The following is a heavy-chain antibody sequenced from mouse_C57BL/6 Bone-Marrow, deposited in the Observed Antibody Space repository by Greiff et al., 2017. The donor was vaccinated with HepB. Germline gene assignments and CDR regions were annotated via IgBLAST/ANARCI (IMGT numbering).Heavy chain of an antibody. CDR3: TTDSNYGRVDY. CDR1: GFNIKDDY. D-gene: IGHD2-5*01. J-gene: IGHJ2*01. V-gene: IGHV14-4*01. CDR2: IDPENGDT. Sequence: EVQRVESGAELVRPGASVKLSCTASGFNIKDDYMHWVKQRPEQGLEWIGWIDPENGDTEYASKFQGKATITADTSSNTAYLQLSSLTSEDTAVYYCTTDSNYGRVDYWGQGTTLTVSS.